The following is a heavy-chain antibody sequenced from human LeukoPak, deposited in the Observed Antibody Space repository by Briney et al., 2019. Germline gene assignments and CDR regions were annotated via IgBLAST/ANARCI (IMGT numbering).Heavy chain of an antibody. J-gene: IGHJ5*02. D-gene: IGHD4-23*01. CDR2: ISYDGSNK. CDR3: AKDLDYGGHNWFDP. Sequence: PGGSLRLSCAASGFTFSSYGMHWVRQAPGKGLEWVAVISYDGSNKYYADSVKGRFTISRDNSKNTLYLQMNSLRAEDTAVYYCAKDLDYGGHNWFDPWGQGTLVTVSS. CDR1: GFTFSSYG. V-gene: IGHV3-30*18.